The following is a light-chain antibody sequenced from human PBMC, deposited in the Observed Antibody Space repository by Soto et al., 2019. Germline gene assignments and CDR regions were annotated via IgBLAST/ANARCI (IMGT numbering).Light chain of an antibody. CDR1: QSVSNY. Sequence: EIVLTQSPATMSLSPGERATLSCRASQSVSNYLAWYQQKPGQAPRLLIFDASNRAAGIPARFSGSGSGTDFTLTISGLEPEDFAVYYCQQRYNWPPLTFGGGTKVEV. CDR2: DAS. V-gene: IGKV3-11*01. J-gene: IGKJ4*01. CDR3: QQRYNWPPLT.